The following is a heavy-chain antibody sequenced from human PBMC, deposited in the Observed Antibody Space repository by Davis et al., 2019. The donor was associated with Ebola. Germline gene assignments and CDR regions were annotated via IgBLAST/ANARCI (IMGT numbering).Heavy chain of an antibody. Sequence: GGSLRLSCAASGFTFSSYSMNWVRQAPGKGLEWVAVISYDGSNKYYADSVKGRFTISRDNSKNTLYLQMNSLRAEDTAVYYCAKDLRFLEWLRDGMDVWGQGTTVTVSS. V-gene: IGHV3-30*18. D-gene: IGHD3-3*01. J-gene: IGHJ6*02. CDR1: GFTFSSYS. CDR3: AKDLRFLEWLRDGMDV. CDR2: ISYDGSNK.